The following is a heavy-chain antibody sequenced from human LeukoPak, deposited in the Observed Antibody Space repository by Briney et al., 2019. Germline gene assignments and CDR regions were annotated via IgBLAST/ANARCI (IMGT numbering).Heavy chain of an antibody. Sequence: GESLKISCKGSGCSFTSYWIGWVRQMPGKGLEWVSHISSSSYTIYYADSVKGRFTITRDNAKNSLYLQMNSLRDEDTAVYYCARDLLDYWGQGTLVTVSS. V-gene: IGHV3-48*02. CDR2: ISSSSYTI. CDR3: ARDLLDY. J-gene: IGHJ4*02. CDR1: GCSFTSYW.